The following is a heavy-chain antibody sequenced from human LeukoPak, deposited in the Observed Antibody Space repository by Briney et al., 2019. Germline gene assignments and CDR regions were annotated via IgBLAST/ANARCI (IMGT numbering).Heavy chain of an antibody. V-gene: IGHV4-59*01. CDR2: IYYSGST. D-gene: IGHD1-26*01. J-gene: IGHJ4*02. CDR1: GGSISSYY. Sequence: PSETLSLTCTVSGGSISSYYWSWIRQPPRKGLEWIGYIYYSGSTNYNPSLQSRVTISVDTSKSQFSLKLSSVTAADTAVYYCARDHGGGYLFDYWGQGTLVTVSS. CDR3: ARDHGGGYLFDY.